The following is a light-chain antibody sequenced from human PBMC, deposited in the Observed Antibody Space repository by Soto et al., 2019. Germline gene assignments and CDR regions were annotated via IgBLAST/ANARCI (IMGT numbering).Light chain of an antibody. CDR1: QSISIW. V-gene: IGKV1-5*03. Sequence: DVQMTQPPSALSASIGDRVTITCRASQSISIWLAWYQQKPGKAPKLLIYAASSLESGVPSRFSGSGSGTEFTLTISSLQPDDFATYYCQQYNSYSQWTFGQGTKVDIK. J-gene: IGKJ1*01. CDR2: AAS. CDR3: QQYNSYSQWT.